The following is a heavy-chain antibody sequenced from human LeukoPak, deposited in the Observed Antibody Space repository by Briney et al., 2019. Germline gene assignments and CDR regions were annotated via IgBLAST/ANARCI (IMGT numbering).Heavy chain of an antibody. CDR3: ARDGALNYGDYWYFDL. V-gene: IGHV4-4*07. CDR1: RDSVSSYY. D-gene: IGHD4-17*01. Sequence: SETLSLTRTVSRDSVSSYYWSCIRQPAGERLESIERVYSPIYNPSPKSRVTMSVDTSKNQFSLNFTSVSAADTAVYYCARDGALNYGDYWYFDLWGHGTLVTVSS. CDR2: VYSP. J-gene: IGHJ2*01.